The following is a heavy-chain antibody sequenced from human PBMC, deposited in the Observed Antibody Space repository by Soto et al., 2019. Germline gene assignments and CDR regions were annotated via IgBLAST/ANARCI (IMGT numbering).Heavy chain of an antibody. V-gene: IGHV1-18*01. CDR2: VRGDNGHR. J-gene: IGHJ5*02. CDR3: ASDVGYCRSGTCYREWFDP. Sequence: QVQLVQSGAEVKKPGASVKVSCKASGYTFSTHGISWVRQVPGQGLEWMGWVRGDNGHRNYAQSLQGRVTMTTDTSTNTAYMELRSLRSDDTAVYYCASDVGYCRSGTCYREWFDPWGQGTLVTVSS. CDR1: GYTFSTHG. D-gene: IGHD2-15*01.